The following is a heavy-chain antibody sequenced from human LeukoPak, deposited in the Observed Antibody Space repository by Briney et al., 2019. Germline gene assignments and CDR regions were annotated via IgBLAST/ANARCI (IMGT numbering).Heavy chain of an antibody. CDR1: GGSVSSYY. CDR3: ARDRGFGVVSGRSAAYGMDV. Sequence: PSETLSLTCTVSGGSVSSYYWSWIRQPPGKGLEWIGYIYYSGSTNYNPSLKSRVTISVDTSKNQFSLKLSSVTAADTAVYYCARDRGFGVVSGRSAAYGMDVWGQGTTVTVSS. D-gene: IGHD3-3*01. CDR2: IYYSGST. V-gene: IGHV4-59*02. J-gene: IGHJ6*02.